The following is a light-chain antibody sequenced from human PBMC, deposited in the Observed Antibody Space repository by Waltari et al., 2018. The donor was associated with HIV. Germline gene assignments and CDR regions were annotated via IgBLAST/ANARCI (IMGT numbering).Light chain of an antibody. Sequence: YVLTQPPSVSVAPGRTATISCGGTRIATKSVHWYQQKSGQAPLLVIFYDSDRPSGIPERFYGSNSGSAATLTINRVEAGDEADYFCQVWDETRNHVVFGGGTKLIAL. V-gene: IGLV3-21*04. CDR2: YDS. CDR3: QVWDETRNHVV. CDR1: RIATKS. J-gene: IGLJ3*02.